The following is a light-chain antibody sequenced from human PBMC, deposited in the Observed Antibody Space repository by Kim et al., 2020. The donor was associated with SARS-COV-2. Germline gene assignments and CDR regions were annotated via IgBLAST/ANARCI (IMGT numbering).Light chain of an antibody. J-gene: IGKJ4*01. CDR1: QSVSSSY. Sequence: SPGERATLSCRASQSVSSSYLAWYQQKPGQAPRLLIYGASSRATGIPDRFSGSGSGTDFTLTISRLEPGDFAVYYCQQYGSSLLTFGGGTKVDIK. V-gene: IGKV3-20*01. CDR3: QQYGSSLLT. CDR2: GAS.